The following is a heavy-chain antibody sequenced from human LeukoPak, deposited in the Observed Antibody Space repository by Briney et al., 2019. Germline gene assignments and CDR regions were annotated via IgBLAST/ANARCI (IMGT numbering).Heavy chain of an antibody. Sequence: SETLSLTCTVFGDSINSGSYYWSWIRQHSERGLEWIGYISYRGTTSYNPSLKSRVSISGDMSKTQFSLNINSVTAADTAVYYCARMPRGVAVVTPYYFDSWGQGTLVTVSS. CDR2: ISYRGTT. V-gene: IGHV4-31*03. J-gene: IGHJ4*02. CDR1: GDSINSGSYY. CDR3: ARMPRGVAVVTPYYFDS. D-gene: IGHD2-21*02.